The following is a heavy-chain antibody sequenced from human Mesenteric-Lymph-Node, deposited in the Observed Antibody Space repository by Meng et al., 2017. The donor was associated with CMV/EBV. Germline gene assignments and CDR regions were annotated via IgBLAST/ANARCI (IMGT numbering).Heavy chain of an antibody. CDR1: GFTFSGHW. J-gene: IGHJ4*02. V-gene: IGHV3-74*01. Sequence: GESLKISCAASGFTFSGHWMHWVRQAPGKGLVWVSRIKSDGSTTSYADSVKGRFTISRDNAKNTLYLQMNSLRAEDTAVYYCVKEGVGASFDYWGQGTLVIVSS. CDR3: VKEGVGASFDY. D-gene: IGHD1-26*01. CDR2: IKSDGSTT.